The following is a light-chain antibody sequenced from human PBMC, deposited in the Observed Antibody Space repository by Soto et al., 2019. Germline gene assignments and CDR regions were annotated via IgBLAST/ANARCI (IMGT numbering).Light chain of an antibody. V-gene: IGKV3-11*01. Sequence: EIVLTQSPATLSLSPGEGVTLSCRASQSVNNLAWYQQKPGQAPRLLIYDASNRATGIPARFSGSGSGTDFTLTITYLEPEELAVYYCQQRANWPLSFGGGNKLEIK. CDR3: QQRANWPLS. CDR2: DAS. CDR1: QSVNN. J-gene: IGKJ4*01.